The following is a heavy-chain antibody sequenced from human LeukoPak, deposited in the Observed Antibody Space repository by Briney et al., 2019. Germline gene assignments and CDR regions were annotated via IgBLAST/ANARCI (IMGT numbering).Heavy chain of an antibody. J-gene: IGHJ4*02. CDR3: ARGIYGDYASDY. V-gene: IGHV3-74*01. D-gene: IGHD4-17*01. Sequence: PGGSLRLACAASGFTFSSYWMHWVRQAPGKGLVWVSRINSDGSSTSYADSVKGRFTISRDNAKNTLYLQMNSLRAEDTAVYYCARGIYGDYASDYWGQGTLVTVSS. CDR2: INSDGSST. CDR1: GFTFSSYW.